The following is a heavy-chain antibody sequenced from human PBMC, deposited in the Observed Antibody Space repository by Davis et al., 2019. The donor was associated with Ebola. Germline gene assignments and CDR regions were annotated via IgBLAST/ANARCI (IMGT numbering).Heavy chain of an antibody. CDR3: ARVWGYCSGGSCFGAFDI. V-gene: IGHV1-3*01. Sequence: AASVKVTCKASGYTFTSYAMHWVRQAPGQRLEWMGWINAGNGNTKYSQKFQGRVTITRDTSASTAYMELSSLRSEDTAVYYCARVWGYCSGGSCFGAFDIWGQGTMVTVSS. D-gene: IGHD2-15*01. J-gene: IGHJ3*02. CDR2: INAGNGNT. CDR1: GYTFTSYA.